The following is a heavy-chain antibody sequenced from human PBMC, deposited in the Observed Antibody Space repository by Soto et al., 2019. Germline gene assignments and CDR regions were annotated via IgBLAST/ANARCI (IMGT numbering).Heavy chain of an antibody. Sequence: ASVKVSCKASGYTFTSYGISWVRQAPGQGLEWMGWISAYNGNTNYAQKLQGRVTMTTDTSTSTAYMELRSLRSDDTAVYYCARGGIVGATPYYYYYYMDVWGKGTTVTVSS. D-gene: IGHD1-26*01. CDR2: ISAYNGNT. V-gene: IGHV1-18*01. CDR3: ARGGIVGATPYYYYYYMDV. J-gene: IGHJ6*03. CDR1: GYTFTSYG.